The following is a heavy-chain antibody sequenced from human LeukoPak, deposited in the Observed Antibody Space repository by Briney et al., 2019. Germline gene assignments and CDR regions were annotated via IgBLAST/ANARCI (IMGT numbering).Heavy chain of an antibody. CDR3: ASAYSSGYADAFDI. CDR1: GGSISSYY. CDR2: IYTSGST. D-gene: IGHD6-19*01. J-gene: IGHJ3*02. V-gene: IGHV4-4*07. Sequence: PSETLSLTCTVSGGSISSYYWSWIRQPAGKGLEWIGRIYTSGSTNYNPSLKSRVTVSVDTSKNQFSLKLSSVTAADTAVYYCASAYSSGYADAFDIWGQGTMVTVSS.